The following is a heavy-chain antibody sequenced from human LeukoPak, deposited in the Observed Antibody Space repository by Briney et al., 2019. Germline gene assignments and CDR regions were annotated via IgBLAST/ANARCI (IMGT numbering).Heavy chain of an antibody. J-gene: IGHJ4*02. V-gene: IGHV3-30*18. Sequence: GRSLRLSCAASGFTFSSYGMHWVRQAPGKGLEWVAVISYDGSNKYYADSVKGRFTISRDNSKNTLYLQMNSLRAEDTAVYYCAKDVIQLWFDYWGQGTLVTVSS. CDR1: GFTFSSYG. CDR2: ISYDGSNK. CDR3: AKDVIQLWFDY. D-gene: IGHD5-18*01.